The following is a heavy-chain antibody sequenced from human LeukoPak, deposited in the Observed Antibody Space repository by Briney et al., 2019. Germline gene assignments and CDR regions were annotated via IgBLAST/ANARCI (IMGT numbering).Heavy chain of an antibody. V-gene: IGHV1-46*01. CDR2: VNPSGGST. D-gene: IGHD4/OR15-4a*01. CDR1: GYTFIIYY. Sequence: ASVKVSCKASGYTFIIYYIHWVRQAPGQGLEWMGTVNPSGGSTNYAQKFQGRITMTRDTSTSTVYMEMSSLRSEVTAVYYCARGKTMGDYWGQGTLVTVSS. CDR3: ARGKTMGDY. J-gene: IGHJ4*02.